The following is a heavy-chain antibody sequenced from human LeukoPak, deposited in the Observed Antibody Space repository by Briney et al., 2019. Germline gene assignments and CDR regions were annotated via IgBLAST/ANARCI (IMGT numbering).Heavy chain of an antibody. D-gene: IGHD3-10*01. J-gene: IGHJ3*02. Sequence: SETLSLTCTVSGGSISSSSYYWSWIRQPPGKGLEWIGYIYYSGSTNYNPSLKSRVTISVDTSKNQFSLKLSSVTAADTAVYYCARDGTYYYGSGRVGAFDIWGQGTMVTVSS. CDR3: ARDGTYYYGSGRVGAFDI. CDR1: GGSISSSSYY. V-gene: IGHV4-61*01. CDR2: IYYSGST.